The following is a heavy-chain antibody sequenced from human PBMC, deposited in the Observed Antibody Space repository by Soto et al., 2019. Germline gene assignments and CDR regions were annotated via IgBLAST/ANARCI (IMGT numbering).Heavy chain of an antibody. CDR2: ISSSGSTI. J-gene: IGHJ6*02. CDR3: ARDKGSEYSSSWYDYYGMDV. V-gene: IGHV3-48*03. D-gene: IGHD6-13*01. Sequence: PGGSLRLSCAASGFTFSSYEMNWVRQAPGKGLEWASYISSSGSTIYYADSVKGRFTISRDNAKNSLYLQMNSLRAEDTAVYYCARDKGSEYSSSWYDYYGMDVWGQGTTVTVSS. CDR1: GFTFSSYE.